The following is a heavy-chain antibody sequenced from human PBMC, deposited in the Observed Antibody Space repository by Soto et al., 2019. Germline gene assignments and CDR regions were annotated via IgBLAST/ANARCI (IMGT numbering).Heavy chain of an antibody. D-gene: IGHD3-3*01. J-gene: IGHJ6*02. CDR1: GYTFTSYG. CDR2: ISAYNGNT. CDR3: ARDVGQGGKYYDFWSGYYTGGYYYYGMDV. Sequence: QVQLVQSGAEVKKPGASVKVSCKASGYTFTSYGISWVRQAPGQGLEWMGWISAYNGNTNYAQKLQGRVTMTTDTSTSTAYMELRSLRSDDTAGYYCARDVGQGGKYYDFWSGYYTGGYYYYGMDVWGQGTTVTVSS. V-gene: IGHV1-18*04.